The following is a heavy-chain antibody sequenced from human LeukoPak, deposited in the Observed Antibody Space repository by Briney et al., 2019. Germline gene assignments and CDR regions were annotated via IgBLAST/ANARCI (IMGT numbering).Heavy chain of an antibody. CDR3: ARDSSGPLY. V-gene: IGHV3-7*01. D-gene: IGHD6-19*01. CDR2: IKEDGSEK. Sequence: PGGSLRLSCAASGFTFSNYWMSWVRQAPGKGLEWVANIKEDGSEKHYVASVKGRFIISRDNSKNTLYLQMNSLRAEDTAVYYCARDSSGPLYWGQGILVTVSS. J-gene: IGHJ4*02. CDR1: GFTFSNYW.